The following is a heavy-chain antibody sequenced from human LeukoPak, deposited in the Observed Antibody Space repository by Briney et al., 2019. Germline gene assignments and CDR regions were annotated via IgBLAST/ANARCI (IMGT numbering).Heavy chain of an antibody. CDR1: GGTFSRYP. D-gene: IGHD2-2*01. V-gene: IGHV1-69*05. Sequence: ASVNVACLASGGTFSRYPISWLRQAPGQGLEWMGRVNPLFGTANYAQKFQGRVTITTDESTSTADMELSGLRSEDTAVYYCARDLNPHRSVPFYFGYWGQGTLVTVSS. J-gene: IGHJ4*02. CDR2: VNPLFGTA. CDR3: ARDLNPHRSVPFYFGY.